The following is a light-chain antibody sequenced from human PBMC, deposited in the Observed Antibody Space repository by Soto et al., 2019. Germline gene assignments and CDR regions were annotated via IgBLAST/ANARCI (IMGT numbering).Light chain of an antibody. CDR3: CSYAGSFTLI. CDR2: DVS. J-gene: IGLJ2*01. V-gene: IGLV2-11*01. CDR1: SSDVGGYNY. Sequence: QSALTQPRSLSGSPGHSVTISCTGTSSDVGGYNYVSWYQQHPGKAPKLMIYDVSKRPSGVPDRFSGSKSDNTASLTISGLQAEDEADYYCCSYAGSFTLILGGGTKLTVL.